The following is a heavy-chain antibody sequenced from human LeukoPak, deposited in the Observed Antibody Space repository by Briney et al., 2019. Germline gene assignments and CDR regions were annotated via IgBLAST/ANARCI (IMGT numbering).Heavy chain of an antibody. CDR2: ISGRSSYI. Sequence: GGSLSLSCAPSGFTFSTFSMTWAPQAPGKGLEGVSSISGRSSYIYYADSVKGRFTISRDNAKNSLYLQKNSVRAWDTAVYYCARGGYGYNFFDFWGQGTLVTVSS. D-gene: IGHD5-24*01. CDR3: ARGGYGYNFFDF. V-gene: IGHV3-21*01. CDR1: GFTFSTFS. J-gene: IGHJ4*02.